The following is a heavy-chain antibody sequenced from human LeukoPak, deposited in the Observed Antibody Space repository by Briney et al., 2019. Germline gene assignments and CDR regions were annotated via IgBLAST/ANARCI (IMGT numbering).Heavy chain of an antibody. J-gene: IGHJ4*02. CDR1: GYSLTGYY. Sequence: ASVKVSCKATGYSLTGYYLHWVRQAPGQGLEWMGGLNPSSGGTDYAQKFQGRVTMTRDTSISTAHMELSRLTSDDTAVYYCTRKDSGSYSRFDYWGQGTLVTVSS. D-gene: IGHD1-26*01. CDR3: TRKDSGSYSRFDY. CDR2: LNPSSGGT. V-gene: IGHV1-2*02.